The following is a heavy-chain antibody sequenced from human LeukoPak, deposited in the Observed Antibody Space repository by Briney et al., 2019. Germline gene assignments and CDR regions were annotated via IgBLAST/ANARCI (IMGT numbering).Heavy chain of an antibody. V-gene: IGHV1-3*03. J-gene: IGHJ5*02. CDR1: GYTFTSYA. CDR2: INAGNGNT. CDR3: ARTTVVTSWFDP. D-gene: IGHD4-23*01. Sequence: ASVKVSCTASGYTFTSYAMHWVRQAPGQRLEWMGWINAGNGNTKYSQEFQGRVTITRDTSASPAYMELSSLRSEDMAVYYCARTTVVTSWFDPWGQGTLVTVSS.